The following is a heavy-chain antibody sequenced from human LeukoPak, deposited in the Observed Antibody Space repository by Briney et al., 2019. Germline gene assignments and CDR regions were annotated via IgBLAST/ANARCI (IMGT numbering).Heavy chain of an antibody. J-gene: IGHJ4*02. CDR2: TRNKASSYTT. CDR3: ARAKDPYRHWDD. V-gene: IGHV3-72*01. Sequence: GGSLRLSCAVSGFTSSDHYMDWVRQAPGKGLEWVGRTRNKASSYTTEYAASVKGRFTISRDDSKNSLYLQMNSLKTEDTAVYYCARAKDPYRHWDDWGQGTLVTVSS. D-gene: IGHD1-14*01. CDR1: GFTSSDHY.